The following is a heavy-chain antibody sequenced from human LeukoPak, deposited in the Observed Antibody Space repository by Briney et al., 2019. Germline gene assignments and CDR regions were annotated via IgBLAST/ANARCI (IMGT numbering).Heavy chain of an antibody. CDR3: AKAGSGSPRGWFDP. D-gene: IGHD6-13*01. V-gene: IGHV3-23*01. CDR2: ISGSGGVT. J-gene: IGHJ5*02. Sequence: GGSLRLSCAASGFTFSSYAMSWVRQAPGKGLEWVSAISGSGGVTYYADSVKGRFTISRDNSKNSLYLQMNSLTAEDTALYYCAKAGSGSPRGWFDPWGQGTLVTVSS. CDR1: GFTFSSYA.